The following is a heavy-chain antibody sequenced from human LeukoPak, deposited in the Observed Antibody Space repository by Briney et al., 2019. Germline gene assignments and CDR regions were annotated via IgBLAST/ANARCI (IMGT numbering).Heavy chain of an antibody. J-gene: IGHJ1*01. CDR2: ISGSAEST. CDR1: GFTFSDYA. D-gene: IGHD2-15*01. V-gene: IGHV3-23*01. CDR3: AKAAARDYFEH. Sequence: GGSLRLSCASSGFTFSDYAMSWVRQAPGRGLEWVSTISGSAESTYYADSVKGRFIVSRDNSKNTLHLQMSSLRAGDTAVYYCAKAAARDYFEHWGQGTLVTVSS.